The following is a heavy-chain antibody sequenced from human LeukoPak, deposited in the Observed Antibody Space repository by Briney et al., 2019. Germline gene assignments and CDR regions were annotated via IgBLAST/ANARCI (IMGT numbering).Heavy chain of an antibody. J-gene: IGHJ6*02. CDR3: ARDLKWGVLGYSYGSGMDV. D-gene: IGHD5-18*01. V-gene: IGHV3-21*01. CDR1: GFTFSTYS. Sequence: GGSLRLSCAASGFTFSTYSMNWVRQAPGKGLEWVSSISSSSSYIYHADSVKGRFTISRDNAKNSLYLQMNGLRAEDTAVYFCARDLKWGVLGYSYGSGMDVWGQGTTVTVSS. CDR2: ISSSSSYI.